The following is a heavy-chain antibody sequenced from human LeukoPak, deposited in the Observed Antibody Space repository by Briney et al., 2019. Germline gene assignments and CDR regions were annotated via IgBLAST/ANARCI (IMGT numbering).Heavy chain of an antibody. J-gene: IGHJ3*02. CDR2: INHSGST. Sequence: SETLSLTCAVYGGSFRDYYWSWIRQPPGKGLEWNGEINHSGSTNYNPSLKSRVTISVDTSKNQFSLKLSSVTAADTAVYYCAREPRLSSVAGTHDAFDIWGQGTMVTVSS. CDR1: GGSFRDYY. V-gene: IGHV4-34*01. CDR3: AREPRLSSVAGTHDAFDI. D-gene: IGHD6-19*01.